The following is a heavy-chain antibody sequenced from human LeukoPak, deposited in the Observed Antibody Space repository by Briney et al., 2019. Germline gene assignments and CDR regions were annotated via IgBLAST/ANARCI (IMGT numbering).Heavy chain of an antibody. Sequence: SETLPLTRAVYGGSFSGYYWSWIRQPPGKGLEWIGEINHSGSTNYNPSLKSRVTISVDTSKNQFSLKLSSVTAADTAVYYCATGSYYTFDYWGQGTLVTVSS. V-gene: IGHV4-34*01. CDR2: INHSGST. J-gene: IGHJ4*02. D-gene: IGHD1-26*01. CDR3: ATGSYYTFDY. CDR1: GGSFSGYY.